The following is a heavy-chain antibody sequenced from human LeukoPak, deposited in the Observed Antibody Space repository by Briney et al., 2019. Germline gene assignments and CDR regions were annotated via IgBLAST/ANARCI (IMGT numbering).Heavy chain of an antibody. Sequence: GSLRLSCAASGFTFSSYAMSWVRQAPGEGLEWVSAISGSGGSTYYADSVKGRFTISRDNSKNTLYLQMNSLRAEDTAVYYCAKGVWPAANYYMDVWGKGTTVTVSS. CDR1: GFTFSSYA. CDR2: ISGSGGST. J-gene: IGHJ6*03. CDR3: AKGVWPAANYYMDV. D-gene: IGHD2-2*01. V-gene: IGHV3-23*01.